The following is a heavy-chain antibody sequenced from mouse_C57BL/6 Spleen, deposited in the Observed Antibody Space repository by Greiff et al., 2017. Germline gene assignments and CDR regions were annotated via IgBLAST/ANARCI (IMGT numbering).Heavy chain of an antibody. V-gene: IGHV5-4*01. CDR3: ARDEDGNRFDY. CDR2: ISDGGSYT. Sequence: EVKLVESGGGLVKPGGSLKLSCAASGFTFSSYAMSWVRQTPEQRLEWVATISDGGSYTYYPDNVKGRFTISRDNAKNNLYLQMSHLKSEDTAMYYCARDEDGNRFDYWGQGTTLTVSA. CDR1: GFTFSSYA. J-gene: IGHJ2*01. D-gene: IGHD1-1*01.